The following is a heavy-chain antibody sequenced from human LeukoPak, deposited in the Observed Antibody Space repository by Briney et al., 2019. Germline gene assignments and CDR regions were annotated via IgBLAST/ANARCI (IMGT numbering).Heavy chain of an antibody. D-gene: IGHD5-18*01. V-gene: IGHV4-39*07. CDR2: IYYSGST. CDR3: ARGADSYGHFDY. J-gene: IGHJ4*02. CDR1: GGSISSSTYY. Sequence: PSETLSLTCTVSGGSISSSTYYWDWIRQPPGKGLEWIGSIYYSGSTYYNPSLKSRVTISVDTSKNQFSLKLSSVTAADTAVYYCARGADSYGHFDYWGQGTLVTVSS.